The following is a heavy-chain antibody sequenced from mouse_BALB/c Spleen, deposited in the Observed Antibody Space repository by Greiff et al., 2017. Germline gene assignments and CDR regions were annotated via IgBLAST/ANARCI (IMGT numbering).Heavy chain of an antibody. J-gene: IGHJ4*01. CDR2: IWAGGST. D-gene: IGHD2-4*01. Sequence: VMLVESGPGLVAPSQSLSITCTVSGFSLTSYGVHWVRQPPGKGLEWLGVIWAGGSTNYNSALMSRLSISKDNSKSQVFLKMNSLQTDDTAMYYCASYDYDDGYAMDYWGQGTSVTVSS. CDR1: GFSLTSYG. V-gene: IGHV2-9*02. CDR3: ASYDYDDGYAMDY.